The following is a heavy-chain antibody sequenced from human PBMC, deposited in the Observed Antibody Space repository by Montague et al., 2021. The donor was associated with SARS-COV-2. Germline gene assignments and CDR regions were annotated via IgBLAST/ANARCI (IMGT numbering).Heavy chain of an antibody. CDR3: ARATSVQGAVGWFDP. CDR1: GGSISSHF. V-gene: IGHV4-59*11. D-gene: IGHD3-10*01. CDR2: INSNGGT. J-gene: IGHJ5*02. Sequence: SETLSLTCTVSGGSISSHFWSFIRQPPGKGLEWIGYINSNGGTNDNPSLRSRLTMSVDTSKNQFSLQLRSMTPADTAVYFCARATSVQGAVGWFDPWGQGILVTVSS.